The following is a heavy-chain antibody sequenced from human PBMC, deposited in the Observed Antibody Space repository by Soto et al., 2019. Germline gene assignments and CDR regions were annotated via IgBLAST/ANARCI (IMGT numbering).Heavy chain of an antibody. CDR1: GYTFTSYA. CDR2: INAGNGTT. J-gene: IGHJ6*02. D-gene: IGHD3-10*01. Sequence: QVQLVQSGAEVKKPGASVKVSCKASGYTFTSYAMHWVRQAPAQRLEWMGWINAGNGTTNYSQKFQGRVTITGHTSASTAYMEQNSLRAEDTAAYCCACTLIKLWFGEVFSVPGEYYYYGMDVGGRGTTVIVS. V-gene: IGHV1-3*01. CDR3: ACTLIKLWFGEVFSVPGEYYYYGMDV.